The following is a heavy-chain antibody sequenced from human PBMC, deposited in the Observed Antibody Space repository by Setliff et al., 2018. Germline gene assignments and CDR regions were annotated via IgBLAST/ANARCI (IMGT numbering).Heavy chain of an antibody. CDR1: GFTFNNFA. D-gene: IGHD5-18*01. J-gene: IGHJ4*02. Sequence: GGSLRLSCAASGFTFNNFAMHWVRQAPGRGLEWVAVIWYDGSNKYYADSVKGRFTISRDNSKDTLYLQMNSLRAEDTALYYCAKDLGYSYGYRFDYRGQGTLVTSPQ. V-gene: IGHV3-33*06. CDR3: AKDLGYSYGYRFDY. CDR2: IWYDGSNK.